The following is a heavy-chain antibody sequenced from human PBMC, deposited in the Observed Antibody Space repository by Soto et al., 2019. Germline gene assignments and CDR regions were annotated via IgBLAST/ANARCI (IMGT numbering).Heavy chain of an antibody. D-gene: IGHD3-10*01. CDR1: GFTFSGYY. V-gene: IGHV3-74*01. CDR3: ASDLSGRADV. Sequence: GGSLRLSCAASGFTFSGYYMSWIRQAPGKGLVWVSRMNEDGGTTDYADSVKGRFTISRDNAKNTLYLQMNSLRVEDTAVYYCASDLSGRADVWGQGTTVTVSS. J-gene: IGHJ6*02. CDR2: MNEDGGTT.